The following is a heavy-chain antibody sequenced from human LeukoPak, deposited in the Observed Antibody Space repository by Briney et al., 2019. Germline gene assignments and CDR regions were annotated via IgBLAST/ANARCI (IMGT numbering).Heavy chain of an antibody. CDR2: ISGSGGST. D-gene: IGHD3-10*01. Sequence: GSLRLSCAASGFTFSSYAMSWVRQAPGKGLEWVSAISGSGGSTYYADSVKGRFTISRDNSKNTLYLQMNSLRAEDTAVYYCAKDRIMVRGVITPYFDYWGQGTLVTVSS. J-gene: IGHJ4*02. V-gene: IGHV3-23*01. CDR3: AKDRIMVRGVITPYFDY. CDR1: GFTFSSYA.